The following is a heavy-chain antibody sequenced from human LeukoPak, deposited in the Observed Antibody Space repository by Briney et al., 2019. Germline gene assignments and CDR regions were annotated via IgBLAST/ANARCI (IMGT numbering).Heavy chain of an antibody. J-gene: IGHJ4*02. D-gene: IGHD2-2*02. CDR1: GYSISSGYY. Sequence: SETLSLTCTVSGYSISSGYYWGWIRQPPGKGLEWIGSIYHSGSTYYNPSLKSRVTISVDTSKNQFSLKLSSVTAADTAVYYCARDGGYCSSTSCYRYYFDYWGQGTLVTVSS. CDR2: IYHSGST. V-gene: IGHV4-38-2*02. CDR3: ARDGGYCSSTSCYRYYFDY.